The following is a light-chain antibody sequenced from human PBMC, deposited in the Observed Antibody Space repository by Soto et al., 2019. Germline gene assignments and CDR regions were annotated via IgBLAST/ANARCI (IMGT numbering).Light chain of an antibody. V-gene: IGKV3-20*01. J-gene: IGKJ3*01. CDR1: QSVSSSY. Sequence: EIVLTQSPGTLSLSPGERATLSCRASQSVSSSYLAWYQQKPGQAPRLLIYGASSRATGIPDRFSGSGSGTDFTLTVSRLEREDFAVYSCQQYGSSPFTFGPGNKVDIK. CDR2: GAS. CDR3: QQYGSSPFT.